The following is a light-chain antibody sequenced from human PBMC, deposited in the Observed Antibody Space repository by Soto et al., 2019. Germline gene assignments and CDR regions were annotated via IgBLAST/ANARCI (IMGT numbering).Light chain of an antibody. CDR2: AAS. V-gene: IGKV1-39*01. J-gene: IGKJ4*01. CDR1: QTVSSW. Sequence: DIQMTQSPSTLSGSVGDRVTITCRASQTVSSWLAWFQQTPGKAPKLLIYAASGLQSGVPSRFSGSGAGTNFIPTINSLQREDFATDYCRQTYNSPLTFGGGTKVDIK. CDR3: RQTYNSPLT.